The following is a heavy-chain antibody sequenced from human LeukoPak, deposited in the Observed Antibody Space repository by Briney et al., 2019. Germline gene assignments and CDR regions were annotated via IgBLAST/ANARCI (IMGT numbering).Heavy chain of an antibody. J-gene: IGHJ1*01. V-gene: IGHV3-21*01. CDR1: GFTFSSYE. Sequence: GGSLRLSCAASGFTFSSYEMNWVRQAPGKGLEWVSSISSSSSYIYYADSVKGRFTISRDNAKNSLYLQMNSLRAEDTAVYYCARGYYYDSSGYSGPEYFQHWGQGTLVTVSS. CDR3: ARGYYYDSSGYSGPEYFQH. CDR2: ISSSSSYI. D-gene: IGHD3-22*01.